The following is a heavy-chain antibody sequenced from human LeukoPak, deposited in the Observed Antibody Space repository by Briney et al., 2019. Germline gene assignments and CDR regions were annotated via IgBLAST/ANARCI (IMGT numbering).Heavy chain of an antibody. CDR2: MYHNGST. CDR1: GGSISSGSYY. V-gene: IGHV4-39*01. J-gene: IGHJ5*02. CDR3: ARAIVVVPAAINWFDP. D-gene: IGHD2-2*01. Sequence: SETLSLTCTVSGGSISSGSYYWGWIRQPPGKGLEWIGSMYHNGSTYYNPSLKSRVTISVDTSKNQFSLKLSSVTAADTAVYYCARAIVVVPAAINWFDPWGQGTLVTVSS.